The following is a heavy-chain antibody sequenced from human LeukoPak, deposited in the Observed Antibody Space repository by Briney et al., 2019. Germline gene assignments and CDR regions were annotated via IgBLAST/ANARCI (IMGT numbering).Heavy chain of an antibody. CDR1: GGSISSGDYY. CDR2: IYHSGST. CDR3: ARPGDCSSTSCYHY. V-gene: IGHV4-30-2*06. J-gene: IGHJ4*02. D-gene: IGHD2-2*01. Sequence: SETLSLTCTVSGGSISSGDYYWSWIRQSPGKGLEWIGYIYHSGSTYYNPSLKSRVTISVDRSKNQFSLKLSSVTAADTAVYYCARPGDCSSTSCYHYWGQGTLVTVSS.